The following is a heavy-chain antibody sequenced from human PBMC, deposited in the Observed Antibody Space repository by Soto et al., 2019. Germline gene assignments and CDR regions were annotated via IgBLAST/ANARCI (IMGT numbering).Heavy chain of an antibody. Sequence: GGSLRLSCAASGFTFSSYAMSWVRQAPGKGLEWVSAISGSGGTTYYADSVKGRFTISRDNSKNTLYLQMNSLRAEDTAVYYCAKFPGDYIWGTHFGYWGQGTLVTVSS. D-gene: IGHD3-16*01. CDR1: GFTFSSYA. CDR2: ISGSGGTT. V-gene: IGHV3-23*01. CDR3: AKFPGDYIWGTHFGY. J-gene: IGHJ4*02.